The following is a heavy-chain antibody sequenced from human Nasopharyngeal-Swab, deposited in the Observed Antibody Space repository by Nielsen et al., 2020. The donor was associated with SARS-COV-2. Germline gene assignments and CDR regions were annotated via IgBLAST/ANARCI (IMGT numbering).Heavy chain of an antibody. D-gene: IGHD6-6*01. J-gene: IGHJ4*02. CDR3: ARGRYSSSAGVFDY. CDR2: INHSGST. V-gene: IGHV4-34*01. Sequence: WIRQPPGKGLEWIGEINHSGSTNYNPSLKSRVTISVDTSKNQFSLKLSSVTAADTAAYYCARGRYSSSAGVFDYWGQGTLVTVSS.